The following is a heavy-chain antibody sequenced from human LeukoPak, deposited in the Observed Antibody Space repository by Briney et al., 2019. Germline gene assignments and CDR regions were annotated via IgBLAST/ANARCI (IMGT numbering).Heavy chain of an antibody. D-gene: IGHD3-9*01. J-gene: IGHJ3*02. V-gene: IGHV4-59*01. CDR3: ARGGDILTGPDAFDI. CDR2: IYYSGST. Sequence: SETLSLTCTVSGGSISSYYWSWIRQPPGKGLEWIGYIYYSGSTNYNPSLKSRVTISVDTSKNQFSLKLSSVTAADTAVYYCARGGDILTGPDAFDIWGQGTMVTFSS. CDR1: GGSISSYY.